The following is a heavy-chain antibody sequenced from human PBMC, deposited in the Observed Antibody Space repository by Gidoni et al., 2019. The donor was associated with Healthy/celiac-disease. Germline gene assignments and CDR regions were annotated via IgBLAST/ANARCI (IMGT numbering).Heavy chain of an antibody. CDR1: GFAFSRYR. D-gene: IGHD3-10*01. Sequence: EVQLVESGGGLVKPGLSLRLSCAASGFAFSRYRMNWVRQAPGKGLEWVSSISSSSSYIYYADSVKGRFTISRDNAKNSLYLQMNSLRAEDTAVYYCARDQLAVRGVIGYYYYGMDVWGQVTTVTVSS. CDR2: ISSSSSYI. V-gene: IGHV3-21*01. CDR3: ARDQLAVRGVIGYYYYGMDV. J-gene: IGHJ6*02.